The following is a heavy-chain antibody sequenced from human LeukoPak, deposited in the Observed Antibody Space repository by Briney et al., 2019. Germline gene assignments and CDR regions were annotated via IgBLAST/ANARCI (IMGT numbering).Heavy chain of an antibody. CDR1: GYIFTGYF. V-gene: IGHV1-2*02. CDR2: INPSSGGT. J-gene: IGHJ5*02. CDR3: AREKQLTPNWFDP. D-gene: IGHD3-9*01. Sequence: ASVKVSCKASGYIFTGYFIHWVRQAPGQGLEWMGWINPSSGGTHYAQNFQGRVTMTRDTSISTAYMELSSLRSDDTAIYYCAREKQLTPNWFDPWGQGTLVTVSS.